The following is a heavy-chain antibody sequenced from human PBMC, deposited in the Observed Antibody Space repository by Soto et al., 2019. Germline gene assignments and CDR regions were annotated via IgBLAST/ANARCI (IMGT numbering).Heavy chain of an antibody. CDR1: GGSISSYY. V-gene: IGHV4-59*01. CDR2: IYYSGST. J-gene: IGHJ4*02. Sequence: SETLSLTCTVSGGSISSYYWSWIRQPPGKGLEWIGYIYYSGSTNYNPSLKSRVTISVDTSKNQFSLKLSSVTAADTAVYYCARVARSTGDIVVVVDYFDYWGQGTLVTVSS. CDR3: ARVARSTGDIVVVVDYFDY. D-gene: IGHD2-15*01.